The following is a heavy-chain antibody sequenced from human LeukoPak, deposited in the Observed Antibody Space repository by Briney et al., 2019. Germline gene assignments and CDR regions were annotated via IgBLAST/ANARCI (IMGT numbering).Heavy chain of an antibody. CDR2: SSSGYI. CDR1: GFTFSSYN. CDR3: ARDSSWHVPVPENPVAFDY. Sequence: GGSLRLSCAASGFTFSSYNMSSSSGYIYYADSVKGRFTISRDNAKNSLYLQMNSLRAEDTAMYYCARDSSWHVPVPENPVAFDYWGQGTLVTVSS. J-gene: IGHJ4*02. D-gene: IGHD6-13*01. V-gene: IGHV3-21*01.